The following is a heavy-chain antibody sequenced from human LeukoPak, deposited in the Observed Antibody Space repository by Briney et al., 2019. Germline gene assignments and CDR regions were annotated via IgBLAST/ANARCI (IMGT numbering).Heavy chain of an antibody. CDR1: GFTFSSYS. CDR3: ARDPVLDIDY. D-gene: IGHD3-9*01. Sequence: GGSLRLSCAASGFTFSSYSMNWVRQAPGKGLGWVSSISSSSSYIYYADSVKGRFTISRDNAKNSLYLQMNSLRAEDTAVYYCARDPVLDIDYWGQGTLVTVSS. J-gene: IGHJ4*02. V-gene: IGHV3-21*01. CDR2: ISSSSSYI.